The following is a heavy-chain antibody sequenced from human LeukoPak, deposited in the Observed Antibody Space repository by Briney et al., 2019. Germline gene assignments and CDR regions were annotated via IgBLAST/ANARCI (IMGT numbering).Heavy chain of an antibody. CDR3: ANEYSNYGYWFDP. CDR1: GFTFDDYA. V-gene: IGHV3-43D*03. J-gene: IGHJ5*02. Sequence: GGSLRLSCAASGFTFDDYAMHWVRQAPGKGLEWVSLISWDGGSTYYADSVKGRFTISRDNSKNSLYLQMNSLRAEDTAVYYCANEYSNYGYWFDPWGQGTLVTVSS. D-gene: IGHD4-11*01. CDR2: ISWDGGST.